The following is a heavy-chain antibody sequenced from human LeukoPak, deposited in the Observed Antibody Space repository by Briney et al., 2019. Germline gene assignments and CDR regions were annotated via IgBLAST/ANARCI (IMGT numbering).Heavy chain of an antibody. CDR3: ARVGSGWAFDY. J-gene: IGHJ4*02. CDR1: GFSFSSYV. D-gene: IGHD6-19*01. Sequence: GGSLRLSCAASGFSFSSYVMNWVRQAPGKGLEWVSGISGSGGSTYYADSVKGRFTISRDNSKNTLYLQMNSLRAEDTAVYYCARVGSGWAFDYWGQGTLVTVSS. CDR2: ISGSGGST. V-gene: IGHV3-23*01.